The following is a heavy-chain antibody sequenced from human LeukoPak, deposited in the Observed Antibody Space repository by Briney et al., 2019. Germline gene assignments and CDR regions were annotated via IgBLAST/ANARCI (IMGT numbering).Heavy chain of an antibody. Sequence: PSQALSLTCAVYGGSFSGYYWSWIRQPPGKGLEWIGEINHSGSTNYNPSLKSRVTISVDTSKNQFSLKLSSVTAADTAVYYCARAGPPYSTTVTTLQANFDYWGQGTLVTVSS. CDR2: INHSGST. V-gene: IGHV4-34*01. D-gene: IGHD4-17*01. J-gene: IGHJ4*02. CDR1: GGSFSGYY. CDR3: ARAGPPYSTTVTTLQANFDY.